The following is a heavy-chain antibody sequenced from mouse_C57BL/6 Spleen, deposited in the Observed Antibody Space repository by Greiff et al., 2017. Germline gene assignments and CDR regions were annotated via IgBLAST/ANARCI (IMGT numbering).Heavy chain of an antibody. Sequence: EVQLQQSGTVLARPGASVKMSCKTSGYTFTSYWMHWVKQRPGQGLEWIGAIYPGNSDTSYNQKFKGKATLTAVTSASTAYMELSSLTTEDSAVYYCTRWSYYSNHAMEYWGQGTSVTVST. CDR1: GYTFTSYW. CDR2: IYPGNSDT. V-gene: IGHV1-5*01. J-gene: IGHJ4*01. D-gene: IGHD2-5*01. CDR3: TRWSYYSNHAMEY.